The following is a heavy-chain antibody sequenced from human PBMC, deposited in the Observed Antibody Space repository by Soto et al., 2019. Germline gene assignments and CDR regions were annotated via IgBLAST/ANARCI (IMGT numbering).Heavy chain of an antibody. CDR3: VWTIAVAGPDPFDM. D-gene: IGHD6-19*01. Sequence: QVQLVESGGGVVQPGRSLRLSCAASRFTFSYYAMHWIRQAPGKGLEWVAVILSDGSKQYHAESVKGRFTISRDNSKSTLYLQMNSLSDDDTTVHSCVWTIAVAGPDPFDMWGQGTMVTVCS. CDR1: RFTFSYYA. V-gene: IGHV3-30-3*01. CDR2: ILSDGSKQ. J-gene: IGHJ3*02.